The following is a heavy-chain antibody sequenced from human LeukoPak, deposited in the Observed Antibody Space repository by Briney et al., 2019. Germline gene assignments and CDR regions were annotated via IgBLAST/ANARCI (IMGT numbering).Heavy chain of an antibody. V-gene: IGHV4-59*02. CDR2: IYNSGIT. D-gene: IGHD4/OR15-4a*01. CDR3: ARDHLPAGAPGYYMDV. Sequence: SETLSLTCTVSGGSVSSHFWSWIRQPPGKGLEWIGYIYNSGITNYNPSLKSRVNMSVDTSKNQFSLMLRSVTAADTAVYYCARDHLPAGAPGYYMDVWGKGTTVTVSS. CDR1: GGSVSSHF. J-gene: IGHJ6*03.